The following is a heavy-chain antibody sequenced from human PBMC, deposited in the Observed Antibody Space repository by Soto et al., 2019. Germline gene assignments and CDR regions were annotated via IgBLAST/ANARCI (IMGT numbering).Heavy chain of an antibody. CDR3: ARTRYCSGGSCGNWFDP. Sequence: GASVKVSCKASGYTFTSYYMHWVRQAPGQGLEWMGIINPSGGSTSYAQKFQGRVTMTRDTSTSTVYMELSSLGSEDTAVYYCARTRYCSGGSCGNWFDPWGQGTLVTVSS. J-gene: IGHJ5*02. D-gene: IGHD2-15*01. CDR2: INPSGGST. V-gene: IGHV1-46*01. CDR1: GYTFTSYY.